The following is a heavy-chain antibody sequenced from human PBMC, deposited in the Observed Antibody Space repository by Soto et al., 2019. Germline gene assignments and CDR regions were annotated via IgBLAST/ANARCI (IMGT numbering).Heavy chain of an antibody. V-gene: IGHV3-30-3*01. D-gene: IGHD3-22*01. CDR1: GFTFSSYA. CDR3: ARKLSYYYDSSGYSDY. J-gene: IGHJ4*02. Sequence: QVQLVESGGGVVQPGRSLRLSCAASGFTFSSYAMHWVRQAPGKGLEWVAVISYDGSNKYYADSVKGRFTISRDNSKNTLYLQMNGLRAEDTAVYYCARKLSYYYDSSGYSDYWGQGTLVTVSS. CDR2: ISYDGSNK.